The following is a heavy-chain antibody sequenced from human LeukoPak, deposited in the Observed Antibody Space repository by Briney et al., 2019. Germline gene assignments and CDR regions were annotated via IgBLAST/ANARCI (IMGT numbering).Heavy chain of an antibody. V-gene: IGHV3-11*01. CDR3: ARGKYSFDY. Sequence: GGSLRLSCAASGFTFSDSYMSWIRQAPGKGLEYISYVSSSGSTIYYANSVKGRFTLSRDNAKNSLSLEMNSLRAEDTAVYYCARGKYSFDYWGQGTLVTVSS. J-gene: IGHJ4*02. CDR1: GFTFSDSY. CDR2: VSSSGSTI.